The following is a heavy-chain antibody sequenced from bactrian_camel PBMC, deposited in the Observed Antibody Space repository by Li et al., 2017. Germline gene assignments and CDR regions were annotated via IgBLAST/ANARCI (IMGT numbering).Heavy chain of an antibody. CDR3: TASSDY. CDR2: IGRDGIT. V-gene: IGHV3S67*01. Sequence: DVQLVESGGGSVQAGGSLRLSCAASGYTVSSTRMGWFRQAPGKEREGVACIGRDGITMYSDSVKGRFTISKDNAMNTLYLQMDSLRSEDAALYYCTASSDYWGQGTQVTVS. CDR1: GYTVSSTR. J-gene: IGHJ4*01.